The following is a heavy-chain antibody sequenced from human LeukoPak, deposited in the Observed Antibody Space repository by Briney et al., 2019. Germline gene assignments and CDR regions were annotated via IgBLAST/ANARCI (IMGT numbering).Heavy chain of an antibody. CDR1: AGSFNNYY. Sequence: SETLSLTCAVYAGSFNNYYWSWIRQPPGNGLQWIGEINHSGSTNYNPSLKSRVLISVDPSKNQFSLKVTSVTAADTALYYCARGGWELPEGYFDYWAQGTLVTVSS. D-gene: IGHD1-26*01. V-gene: IGHV4-34*01. CDR2: INHSGST. J-gene: IGHJ4*02. CDR3: ARGGWELPEGYFDY.